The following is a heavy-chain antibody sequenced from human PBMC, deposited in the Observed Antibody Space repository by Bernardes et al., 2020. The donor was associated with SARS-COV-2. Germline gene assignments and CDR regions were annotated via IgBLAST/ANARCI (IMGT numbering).Heavy chain of an antibody. Sequence: SATLRLTCAVYGGSFSGYYWSWIRQPPGKGLEWIGEINHSGSTNYNPSLKSRVTISVDTSKNQFSLKLSSVTAADTAVYYCAGRYCSSTSCSTTTYYYYCMDVWGKGTTVTVSS. J-gene: IGHJ6*03. CDR1: GGSFSGYY. D-gene: IGHD2-2*01. CDR3: AGRYCSSTSCSTTTYYYYCMDV. CDR2: INHSGST. V-gene: IGHV4-34*01.